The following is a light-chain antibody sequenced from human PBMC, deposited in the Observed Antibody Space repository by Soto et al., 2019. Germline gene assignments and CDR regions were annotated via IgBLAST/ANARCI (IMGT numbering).Light chain of an antibody. CDR2: EGS. CDR1: SSDVGSYNF. CDR3: SSYAGSSTFV. J-gene: IGLJ1*01. V-gene: IGLV2-23*01. Sequence: QSALTQPASVSGSPGQSITISCNGTSSDVGSYNFVSWYQQHPGKAPKFMIYEGSKRPSGVSNRFSGAKSGNTASLTISGLQAEDEADYYCSSYAGSSTFVFGTGTKVTVL.